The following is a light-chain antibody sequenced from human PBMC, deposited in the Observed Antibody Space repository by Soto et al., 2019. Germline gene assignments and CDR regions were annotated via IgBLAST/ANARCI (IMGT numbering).Light chain of an antibody. J-gene: IGKJ1*01. V-gene: IGKV3-11*01. CDR3: QQRSNWPRT. Sequence: ILFTKTPATRSFCRVERATLSCRASQSVSSYLAWYQQKPGQAPRLLIYDASNRATGIPARFSGSGSGTDFTLTISSLEPEDFAVYYCQQRSNWPRTFGQGTKVDIK. CDR1: QSVSSY. CDR2: DAS.